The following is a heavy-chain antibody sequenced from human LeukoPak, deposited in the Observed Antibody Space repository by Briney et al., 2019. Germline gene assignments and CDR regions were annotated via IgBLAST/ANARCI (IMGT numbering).Heavy chain of an antibody. D-gene: IGHD1-26*01. V-gene: IGHV3-7*01. CDR1: GFTFSRYW. Sequence: PGGSLRLSCAASGFTFSRYWMSWVRQTPRKGLEWVANINQDGSKTYYVDSVKDRFTISRDNAKDSLYLQMNSLRAEDTAVYYCARAPGSGSYSVFDYWGQGTLVTVSS. J-gene: IGHJ4*02. CDR3: ARAPGSGSYSVFDY. CDR2: INQDGSKT.